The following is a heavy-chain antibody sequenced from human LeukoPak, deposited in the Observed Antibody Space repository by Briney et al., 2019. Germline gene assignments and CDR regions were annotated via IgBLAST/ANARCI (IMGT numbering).Heavy chain of an antibody. CDR2: MNPNSGNT. V-gene: IGHV1-8*03. CDR3: ARGRWLEPYDY. D-gene: IGHD6-19*01. J-gene: IGHJ4*02. Sequence: ASVKVSCKASGYTFTSYDINWVRQATGQGLEWMGWMNPNSGNTGYAQKFQDRVTITRNTSISTAYMELSSLRSEDTAVYYCARGRWLEPYDYWGQGTLVTVSS. CDR1: GYTFTSYD.